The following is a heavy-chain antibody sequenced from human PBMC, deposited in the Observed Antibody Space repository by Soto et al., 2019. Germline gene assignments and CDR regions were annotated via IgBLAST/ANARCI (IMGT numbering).Heavy chain of an antibody. V-gene: IGHV6-1*01. Sequence: SQTLSLTCAISGDSVSSNSAAWNWIRQSPSRGLEWLGRTYYRSKWYNDYAVSVKSRITINPDTSKNQFSLQLNSVTPEDTAVYYCAKDPTVVPAAMVDYFDYWGQGTLVTVSS. J-gene: IGHJ4*02. CDR2: TYYRSKWYN. CDR3: AKDPTVVPAAMVDYFDY. CDR1: GDSVSSNSAA. D-gene: IGHD2-2*01.